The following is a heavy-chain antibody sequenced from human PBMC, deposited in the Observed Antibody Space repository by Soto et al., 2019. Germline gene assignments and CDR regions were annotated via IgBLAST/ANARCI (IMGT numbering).Heavy chain of an antibody. CDR3: ARSSSTHYYYYGMEV. CDR2: IYPGDSDT. D-gene: IGHD6-13*01. J-gene: IGHJ6*02. V-gene: IGHV5-51*01. CDR1: GYSFTSYW. Sequence: PGESLKISCKGSGYSFTSYWIGWVRQMPGKGLEWMGIIYPGDSDTRYSPSFQGQVTISADKSISTAYLQWSSLKASDTAMYYCARSSSTHYYYYGMEVWGQGTTVTVSS.